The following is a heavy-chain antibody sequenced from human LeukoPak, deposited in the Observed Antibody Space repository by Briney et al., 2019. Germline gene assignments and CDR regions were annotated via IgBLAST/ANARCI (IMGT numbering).Heavy chain of an antibody. CDR1: GYTLTELS. J-gene: IGHJ6*02. D-gene: IGHD3-10*01. CDR3: ATGITMVRGVIRIQGDYGMDV. Sequence: ASAKVSCKVSGYTLTELSMHWVRQAPGKGLEWMGGFDPEDGETIYAQKFQGRVTMTEDTSTVTAYMEPSSLRSEDTAVYYCATGITMVRGVIRIQGDYGMDVWGQGTTVTVSS. CDR2: FDPEDGET. V-gene: IGHV1-24*01.